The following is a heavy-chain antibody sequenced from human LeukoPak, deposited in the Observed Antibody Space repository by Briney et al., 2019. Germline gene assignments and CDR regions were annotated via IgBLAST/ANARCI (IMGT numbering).Heavy chain of an antibody. V-gene: IGHV3-73*01. Sequence: GGSLRLSCAASGFTFSNAWMSWVRQASGKGLEWVGRIRSKANSYATAYAASVKGRFTISRDDSKNTAYLQMNSLKTEDTAVYYCTSNPITGTTNDYWGQGTLVTVTS. D-gene: IGHD1-7*01. CDR2: IRSKANSYAT. CDR3: TSNPITGTTNDY. CDR1: GFTFSNAW. J-gene: IGHJ4*02.